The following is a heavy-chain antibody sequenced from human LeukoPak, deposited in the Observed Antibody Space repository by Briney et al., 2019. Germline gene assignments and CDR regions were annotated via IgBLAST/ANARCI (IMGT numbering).Heavy chain of an antibody. CDR2: ISAYNGNT. CDR3: ARAIVVPAASGVDY. J-gene: IGHJ4*02. Sequence: ASVKVSCKASGYTFTSYGISWVRQAPGQGLEWMGWISAYNGNTNYAQKLQGRVTVTTDTSTSTAYMELRSLRSDDTAVYYCARAIVVPAASGVDYWGQGTLVTVSS. D-gene: IGHD2-2*01. CDR1: GYTFTSYG. V-gene: IGHV1-18*01.